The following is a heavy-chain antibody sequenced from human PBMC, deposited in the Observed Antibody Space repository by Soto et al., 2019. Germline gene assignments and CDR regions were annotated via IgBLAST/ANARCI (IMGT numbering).Heavy chain of an antibody. V-gene: IGHV1-69*06. CDR2: IIPIFGTA. D-gene: IGHD6-6*01. J-gene: IGHJ5*02. CDR1: GGTFSSYA. Sequence: SVKVSCKASGGTFSSYAISWVRQAPGQGLEWMGGIIPIFGTANYAQKFQGRVTITADKSTSTAYMELSSLRSEDTAVYYCASGNPAARRDNWFDPWGQGTLVTVSS. CDR3: ASGNPAARRDNWFDP.